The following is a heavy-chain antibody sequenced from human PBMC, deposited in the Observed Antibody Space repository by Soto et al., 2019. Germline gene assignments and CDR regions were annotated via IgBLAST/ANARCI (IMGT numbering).Heavy chain of an antibody. J-gene: IGHJ4*02. CDR3: ASSTRFGEPFDY. CDR1: GFTFDDYA. CDR2: ISWNSGSI. V-gene: IGHV3-9*01. D-gene: IGHD3-10*01. Sequence: EVQLVESGGGLVQPGRSLRLSCAASGFTFDDYAMHWVRQAPGKGLEWVSGISWNSGSIGYADSVKGRFTISRDNAKNSLYLQMNSLRAEDTALYYCASSTRFGEPFDYWGQGTLVTVSS.